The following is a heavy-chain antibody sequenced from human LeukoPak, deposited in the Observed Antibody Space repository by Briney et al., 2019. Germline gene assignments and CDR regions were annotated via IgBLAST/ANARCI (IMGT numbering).Heavy chain of an antibody. Sequence: PSQTLSLTCTVSGGSISSGGYYWSWIRQHPGMGLEWIGYIYYSGSTYYNPSLKSRVTISVDTSKNQFSLKLNSVTAADTAVYYCASDGYSYGYWFDPWGQGTLVTASS. CDR3: ASDGYSYGYWFDP. V-gene: IGHV4-31*03. CDR1: GGSISSGGYY. J-gene: IGHJ5*02. D-gene: IGHD5-18*01. CDR2: IYYSGST.